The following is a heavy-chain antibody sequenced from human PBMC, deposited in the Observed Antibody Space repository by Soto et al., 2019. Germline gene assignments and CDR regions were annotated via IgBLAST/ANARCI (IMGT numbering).Heavy chain of an antibody. CDR3: ARLPRYDFWT. Sequence: QLQLQESGPGLVKPSETLSLTCTVSGGSISVNNYYWGWFRQTPGKGLEWIGNIYYTGSTYYNPSLKSRLTMSVDTSRRQFSLNRKSVTAADTAVYYCARLPRYDFWTWGQGTLVTVSS. J-gene: IGHJ5*02. V-gene: IGHV4-39*01. D-gene: IGHD3-3*01. CDR1: GGSISVNNYY. CDR2: IYYTGST.